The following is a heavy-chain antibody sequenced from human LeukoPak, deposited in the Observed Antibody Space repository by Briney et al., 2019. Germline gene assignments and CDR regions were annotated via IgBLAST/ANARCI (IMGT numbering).Heavy chain of an antibody. CDR2: INWNGGST. D-gene: IGHD2-21*02. J-gene: IGHJ4*02. CDR1: GFTFDDYG. CDR3: ARDRRRDIVVVTAFDY. V-gene: IGHV3-20*04. Sequence: GGSLRLSCAASGFTFDDYGMSWVRQAPGKGLEWVSGINWNGGSTGYADSVKGRFTISRDNAKNSLYLQMNSLRAEDTALYYCARDRRRDIVVVTAFDYWGQGTLVTVSS.